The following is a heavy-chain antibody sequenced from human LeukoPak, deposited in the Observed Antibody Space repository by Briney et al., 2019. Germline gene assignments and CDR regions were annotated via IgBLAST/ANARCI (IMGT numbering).Heavy chain of an antibody. Sequence: GGSLRLSCAASGFTFSSYGMHWVRQAPGKGLEWVAVIWYDGSNKYYADSVKGRFTISRDNSKNTLYPQMNSLRAEDTAVYYCARDRMEWEPDGPFDYWGQGTLVTVSS. J-gene: IGHJ4*02. CDR3: ARDRMEWEPDGPFDY. CDR2: IWYDGSNK. D-gene: IGHD1-26*01. CDR1: GFTFSSYG. V-gene: IGHV3-33*01.